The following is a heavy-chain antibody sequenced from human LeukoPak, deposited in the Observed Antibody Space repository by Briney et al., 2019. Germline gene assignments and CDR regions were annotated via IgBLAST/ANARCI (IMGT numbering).Heavy chain of an antibody. V-gene: IGHV3-23*01. Sequence: GGSLRLSCVVSGFSFGSYPMSWVRQAPGKGLEWVSAISGSGGSTYYADSVKGRFTISRDNSKNTLYLQMNSLRAEDTAVYYCAKDRLGSGWSAFDYWGQGTLVTVSS. J-gene: IGHJ4*02. CDR2: ISGSGGST. D-gene: IGHD6-19*01. CDR3: AKDRLGSGWSAFDY. CDR1: GFSFGSYP.